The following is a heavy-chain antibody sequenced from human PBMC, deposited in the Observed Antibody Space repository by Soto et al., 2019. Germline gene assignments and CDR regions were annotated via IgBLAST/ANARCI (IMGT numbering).Heavy chain of an antibody. CDR2: INPSGGST. CDR3: ARDGYNSGWYDAFDI. J-gene: IGHJ3*02. V-gene: IGHV1-46*01. D-gene: IGHD6-19*01. Sequence: ASVKVSCKASGYTFTSYYMHWVRQAPGQGLEWMGIINPSGGSTTYAQKFQGRVTMTRDTSTSTVYMELSSLRSEDTAVYYCARDGYNSGWYDAFDIWGQGTMDTVSS. CDR1: GYTFTSYY.